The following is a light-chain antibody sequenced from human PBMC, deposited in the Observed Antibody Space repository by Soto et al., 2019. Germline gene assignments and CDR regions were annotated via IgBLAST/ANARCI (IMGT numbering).Light chain of an antibody. CDR3: QQIKSYPIT. CDR1: QGINSY. J-gene: IGKJ5*01. CDR2: AAS. V-gene: IGKV1-9*01. Sequence: DIQLTQSPSFLSASVGARVTITCRASQGINSYLAWYQQKPGKVPKLLIYAASTLQSGVPSRFSGSGSGTEFTLKISSLQPEEFATYYCQQIKSYPITFGHGTRLEI.